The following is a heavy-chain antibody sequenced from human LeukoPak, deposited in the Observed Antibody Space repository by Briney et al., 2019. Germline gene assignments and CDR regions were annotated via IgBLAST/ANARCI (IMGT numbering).Heavy chain of an antibody. Sequence: GGSLRLSCAASEFIVSINYMTWVRQAPGKGLEWVSLIYSRGDTKYADSVKGRFTISRDNSKNTLYLQMNSLRAEDTALYYCARDSHYGSGTIDYWGQGTLVTVSS. CDR3: ARDSHYGSGTIDY. J-gene: IGHJ4*02. V-gene: IGHV3-53*01. CDR1: EFIVSINY. CDR2: IYSRGDT. D-gene: IGHD3-10*01.